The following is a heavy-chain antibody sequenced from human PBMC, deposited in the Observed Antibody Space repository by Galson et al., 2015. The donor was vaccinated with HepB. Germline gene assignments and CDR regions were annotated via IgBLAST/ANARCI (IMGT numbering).Heavy chain of an antibody. CDR3: ARGILVVVTSHDAFDI. CDR2: IYPGDSDI. Sequence: QPGAEVKKPGESLTTSCKASGYSFTSYWIVCVRQMPGKGLEWIATIYPGDSDIRYTPSFQGPVPISADKSINPAYLQWSSLKASDTAMYYCARGILVVVTSHDAFDIWGQGTMVTVSS. CDR1: GYSFTSYW. D-gene: IGHD3-22*01. J-gene: IGHJ3*02. V-gene: IGHV5-51*01.